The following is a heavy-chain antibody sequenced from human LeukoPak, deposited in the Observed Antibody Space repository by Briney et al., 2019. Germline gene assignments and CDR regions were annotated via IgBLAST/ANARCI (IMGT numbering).Heavy chain of an antibody. J-gene: IGHJ4*02. V-gene: IGHV1-2*02. CDR1: GYTFTGYY. CDR3: ARDPRYYGDPNYFDY. CDR2: INPNSGGT. D-gene: IGHD4-17*01. Sequence: ASVKVSCKASGYTFTGYYMHWVRQAPGQGLEWMGWINPNSGGTNYAQKFQGRVTTTRDTSISTAYMELSRLRSDDTAVYYCARDPRYYGDPNYFDYWGQGTLVTVSS.